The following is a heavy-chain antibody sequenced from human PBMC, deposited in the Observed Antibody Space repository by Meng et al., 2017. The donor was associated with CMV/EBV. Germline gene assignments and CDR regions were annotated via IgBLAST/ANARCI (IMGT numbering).Heavy chain of an antibody. CDR3: ARIGSTDDY. Sequence: QWEFVQFGAEVRKAGASVKVSCKASGYTFTGYYMHWVRQAPGQGLEWMGWINPNSGGTNYAQKFQGRVTMTRDTSISTVYMELSRLRSDDTAVYYCARIGSTDDYWGQGTLVTVSS. CDR1: GYTFTGYY. D-gene: IGHD2-15*01. CDR2: INPNSGGT. V-gene: IGHV1-2*02. J-gene: IGHJ4*02.